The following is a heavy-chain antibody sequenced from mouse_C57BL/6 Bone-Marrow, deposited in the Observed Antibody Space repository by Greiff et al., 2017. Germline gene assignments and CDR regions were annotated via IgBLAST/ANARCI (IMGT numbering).Heavy chain of an antibody. CDR1: GFTFSDYG. CDR2: ISNLAYSI. Sequence: EVNLVESGGGLVQPGGSLKLSCAASGFTFSDYGMAWVRRAPRKGPAWVAFISNLAYSIYYADTVTGRFTISRENAKNTLYLEMSSLRSEDTAMYYCARQGDYYGSRSYYAMDYWGQGTSVTVSS. CDR3: ARQGDYYGSRSYYAMDY. D-gene: IGHD1-1*01. J-gene: IGHJ4*01. V-gene: IGHV5-15*01.